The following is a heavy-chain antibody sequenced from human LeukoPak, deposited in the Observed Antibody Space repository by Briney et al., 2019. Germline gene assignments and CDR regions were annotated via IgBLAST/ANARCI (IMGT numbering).Heavy chain of an antibody. V-gene: IGHV3-53*01. D-gene: IGHD3-22*01. CDR3: ARYHYDSSGYPYYFDY. CDR2: IYSGGST. Sequence: PGGSLRLSCSASGXLFIDNYMSWVRHAPGKGLEWVSVIYSGGSTYYADSVKGRFTISRDNSKNTLYLQMNSLRAEDTAVYYCARYHYDSSGYPYYFDYWGQGTLVTVSS. CDR1: GXLFIDNY. J-gene: IGHJ4*02.